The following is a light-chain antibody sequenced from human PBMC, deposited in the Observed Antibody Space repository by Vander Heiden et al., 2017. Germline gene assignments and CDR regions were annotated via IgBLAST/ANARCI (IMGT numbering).Light chain of an antibody. J-gene: IGKJ4*01. Sequence: EIVMTQSPATLSLSPGETATLSCRASQSVSSNLAWYQQKPGQAPRLLIYGASTRATGIPARFSGSGSGTEFTLTISSLQSEDFAGYYCQQYNTWPPLSFGGGTTVEI. V-gene: IGKV3D-15*01. CDR2: GAS. CDR3: QQYNTWPPLS. CDR1: QSVSSN.